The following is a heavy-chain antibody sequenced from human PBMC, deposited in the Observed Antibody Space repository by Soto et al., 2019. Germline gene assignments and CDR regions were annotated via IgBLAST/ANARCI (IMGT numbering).Heavy chain of an antibody. Sequence: EVRLVESGGGLVQPGGSLRLSCAASGFTFSSYWMHWVRQAPGKGLVWVSRINSDGSSTSYADSVKGRFTISSDNAKNTLYLQMTSLRAEDTAVYYCAVAVAGPTAIGYWGQGTLVTVSS. D-gene: IGHD6-19*01. CDR3: AVAVAGPTAIGY. CDR2: INSDGSST. CDR1: GFTFSSYW. V-gene: IGHV3-74*01. J-gene: IGHJ4*02.